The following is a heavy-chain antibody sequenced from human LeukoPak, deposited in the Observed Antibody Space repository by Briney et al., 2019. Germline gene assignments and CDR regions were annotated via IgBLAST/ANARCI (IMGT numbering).Heavy chain of an antibody. CDR1: GYSFTTYW. Sequence: PGESLKISCKGSGYSFTTYWIGWVRQMPGEGLEWMGIIYPGDSDTKYSPSFRGQVTFSADKSISTVYLQWSSLKASDTAIYYCARYWGDYSTSLIDFWGQGTLVTVSS. V-gene: IGHV5-51*01. CDR3: ARYWGDYSTSLIDF. J-gene: IGHJ4*02. CDR2: IYPGDSDT. D-gene: IGHD6-6*01.